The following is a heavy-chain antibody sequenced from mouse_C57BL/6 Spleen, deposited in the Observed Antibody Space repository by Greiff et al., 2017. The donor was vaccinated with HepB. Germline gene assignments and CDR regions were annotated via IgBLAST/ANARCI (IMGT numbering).Heavy chain of an antibody. J-gene: IGHJ1*03. Sequence: QVHVKQPGAELVKPGASVKLSCKASGYTFTSYWMHWVKQRPGQGLEWIGMIHPNSGSTNYNEKFKSKATLTVDKSSSTAYMQLSSLTSEDSAVYYCARGDYGSSNWYFDVWGTGTTVTVSS. CDR2: IHPNSGST. CDR3: ARGDYGSSNWYFDV. CDR1: GYTFTSYW. V-gene: IGHV1-64*01. D-gene: IGHD1-1*01.